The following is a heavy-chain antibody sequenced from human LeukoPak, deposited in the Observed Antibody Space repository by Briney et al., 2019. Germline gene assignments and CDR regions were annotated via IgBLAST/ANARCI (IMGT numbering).Heavy chain of an antibody. CDR2: IYYSGST. J-gene: IGHJ6*02. Sequence: PSETLSLTCTVSGGSISSSSYYWGWVRQPPGKGLEWIGSIYYSGSTYYNPSLKSRVTISVDTSKNQFSLKLSSVTAADTAVYYCARLTIAVAGFYGMDVWGQGTTVTVSS. CDR1: GGSISSSSYY. V-gene: IGHV4-39*01. D-gene: IGHD6-19*01. CDR3: ARLTIAVAGFYGMDV.